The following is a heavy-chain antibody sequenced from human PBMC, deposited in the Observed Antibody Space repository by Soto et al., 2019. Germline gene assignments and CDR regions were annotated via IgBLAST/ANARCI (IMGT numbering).Heavy chain of an antibody. CDR1: GGSISSGGYS. Sequence: QLQLQESGSGLVKPSQTLSLTYAVSGGSISSGGYSWSWIRQPPGKGLEWIGYIYHRGSTYYNPSLKSRVTISVDRSNNQFSLKLSSVTAADTAVYYCARAGGLGAVAVDYWGQGTLVTVAS. V-gene: IGHV4-30-2*01. D-gene: IGHD6-19*01. CDR2: IYHRGST. CDR3: ARAGGLGAVAVDY. J-gene: IGHJ4*02.